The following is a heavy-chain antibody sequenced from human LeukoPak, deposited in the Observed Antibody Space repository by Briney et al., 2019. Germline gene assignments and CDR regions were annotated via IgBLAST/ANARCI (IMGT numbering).Heavy chain of an antibody. D-gene: IGHD2-15*01. V-gene: IGHV3-21*01. CDR1: GFSFSSYS. CDR3: ARSLLGYCSGGSCYIDYYGTDV. J-gene: IGHJ6*02. CDR2: ISSSSTYI. Sequence: PGGSLRLSCAASGFSFSSYSMNWVRQAPGKGLEWVSSISSSSTYIYYADSLKGRFTISRDNAKNSLYLQMNSLRAEDTAVYYCARSLLGYCSGGSCYIDYYGTDVWGQGTTVTVSS.